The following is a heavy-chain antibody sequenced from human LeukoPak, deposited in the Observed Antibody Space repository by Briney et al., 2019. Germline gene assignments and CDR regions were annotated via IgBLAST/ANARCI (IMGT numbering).Heavy chain of an antibody. V-gene: IGHV4-39*01. D-gene: IGHD2-2*01. J-gene: IGHJ5*02. CDR2: TYYSGST. Sequence: PSPTLSLTCTVSGASISSSSYHWGWIRHPPGKGLEWIGSTYYSGSTYYNPSLKSPVTISVDTSKNQFSLKLSSVTAADTAVYYCARPKSSTSYNWFDPWGQGTLVTVSS. CDR1: GASISSSSYH. CDR3: ARPKSSTSYNWFDP.